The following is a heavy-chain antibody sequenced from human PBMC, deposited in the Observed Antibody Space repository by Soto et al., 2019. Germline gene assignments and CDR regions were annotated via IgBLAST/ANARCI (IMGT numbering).Heavy chain of an antibody. CDR2: IYYSGST. CDR1: GGSISSGGYY. V-gene: IGHV4-31*03. CDR3: ARGLPITMIVVPQRDRFDA. Sequence: SETLSLTCTVSGGSISSGGYYWSWIRQHPGKGLEWIGYIYYSGSTYYNPSLKSRVTISVDTSKNQFSLKLSSVTAADTAVYYCARGLPITMIVVPQRDRFDAWGQGTLVTVSS. D-gene: IGHD3-22*01. J-gene: IGHJ5*02.